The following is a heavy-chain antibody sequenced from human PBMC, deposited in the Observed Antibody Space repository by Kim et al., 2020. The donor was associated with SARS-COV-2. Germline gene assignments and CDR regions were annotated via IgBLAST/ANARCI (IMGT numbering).Heavy chain of an antibody. CDR1: GGSISSSSYY. D-gene: IGHD3-22*01. CDR2: IYYSGST. V-gene: IGHV4-39*01. J-gene: IGHJ6*02. CDR3: ARPYYYDSSGYYYVRGRRDYYYGMDV. Sequence: SETLSLTCTVSGGSISSSSYYWGWIRQPPGKGLEWIGSIYYSGSTYYNPSLKSRVTISVDTSKNQFSLKLSSVTAADTAVYYCARPYYYDSSGYYYVRGRRDYYYGMDVWGQGTTVTVSS.